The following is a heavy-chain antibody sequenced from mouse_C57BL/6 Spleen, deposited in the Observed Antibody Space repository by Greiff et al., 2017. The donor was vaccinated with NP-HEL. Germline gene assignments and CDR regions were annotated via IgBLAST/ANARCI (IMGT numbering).Heavy chain of an antibody. CDR1: GYTFTSYW. J-gene: IGHJ2*01. CDR3: ASMSTVREYFDY. Sequence: QVQLQQSGAELVKPGASVKLSCKASGYTFTSYWMHWVKQRPGQGLEWIGMIHPNSGSTNYNEKFKSKATLTVDKSSSTAYMQLSSLTSEDSAVSYCASMSTVREYFDYWGQGTTLTVSS. CDR2: IHPNSGST. D-gene: IGHD1-1*01. V-gene: IGHV1-64*01.